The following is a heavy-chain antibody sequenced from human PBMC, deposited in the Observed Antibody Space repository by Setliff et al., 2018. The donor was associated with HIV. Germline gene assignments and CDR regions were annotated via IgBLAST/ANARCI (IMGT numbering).Heavy chain of an antibody. CDR2: MNPNSSNS. Sequence: ASVKVSCKTSGYTFINYDINWVRQATGQGLEWMGWMNPNSSNSGYAQNFQGRVTMTLDTSISTAYMELSSLTSEDTAVYYRTRGRHSQTAGAIKFAFWGQGSLVTVSS. V-gene: IGHV1-8*02. CDR1: GYTFINYD. D-gene: IGHD3-10*01. CDR3: TRGRHSQTAGAIKFAF. J-gene: IGHJ5*01.